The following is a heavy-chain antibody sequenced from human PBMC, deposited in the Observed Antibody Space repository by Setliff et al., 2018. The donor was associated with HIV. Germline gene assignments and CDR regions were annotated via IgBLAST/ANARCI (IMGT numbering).Heavy chain of an antibody. CDR1: GYTFTSYY. J-gene: IGHJ4*02. CDR3: ARDAESVYCYDSSGYFDY. CDR2: INPSGGST. Sequence: ASVKVSCKASGYTFTSYYMHWVRQAPGQGLEWMGIINPSGGSTSYAQKFQGRVTMTRDTSTSTVYMELSSLRSEDTAVYYCARDAESVYCYDSSGYFDYWGQGTLVTVSS. D-gene: IGHD3-22*01. V-gene: IGHV1-46*01.